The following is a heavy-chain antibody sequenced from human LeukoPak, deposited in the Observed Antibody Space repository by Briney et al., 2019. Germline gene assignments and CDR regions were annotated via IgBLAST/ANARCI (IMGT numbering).Heavy chain of an antibody. CDR3: ARDLYYYDSSGYYFRAFDI. CDR1: GGSISSSTYY. CDR2: IYYSGST. D-gene: IGHD3-22*01. V-gene: IGHV4-61*01. Sequence: SETLSLTCTVSGGSISSSTYYWGWIRQPPGKGLEWIGYIYYSGSTNYNPSLKSRVTISVDTSKNQFSLKLSSVTAADTAVYYCARDLYYYDSSGYYFRAFDIWGQGTMVTVSS. J-gene: IGHJ3*02.